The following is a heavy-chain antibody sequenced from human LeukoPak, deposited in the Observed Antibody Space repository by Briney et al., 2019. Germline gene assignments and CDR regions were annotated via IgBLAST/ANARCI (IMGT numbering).Heavy chain of an antibody. CDR1: GYTFTSYG. CDR3: ARGDNYYGSGSYPTPFNWFDP. D-gene: IGHD3-10*01. CDR2: ISAYNGNT. J-gene: IGHJ5*02. V-gene: IGHV1-18*01. Sequence: ASVKVSCKASGYTFTSYGISWVRQAPGQGLEWMGWISAYNGNTNYAQKLQGRVTMTTDTSTSTAYMELRSLRSDDTAVYYCARGDNYYGSGSYPTPFNWFDPWGQGTLVTVSS.